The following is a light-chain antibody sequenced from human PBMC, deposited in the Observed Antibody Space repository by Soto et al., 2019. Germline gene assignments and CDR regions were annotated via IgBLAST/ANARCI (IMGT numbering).Light chain of an antibody. CDR2: SND. V-gene: IGLV1-44*01. CDR3: EAWDDTLRSRV. Sequence: QTVVAQPPSASGTPGQRVPIYCYGSTSNIGRNDVTWYQQVPGTAPQCLIYSNDQRPSGVPDRISGSRSGTSASLAISGLQSGEEAEYYSEAWDDTLRSRVFGGGTTLT. J-gene: IGLJ2*01. CDR1: TSNIGRND.